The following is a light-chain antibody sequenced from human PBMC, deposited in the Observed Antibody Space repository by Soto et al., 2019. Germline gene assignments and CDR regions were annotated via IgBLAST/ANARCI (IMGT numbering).Light chain of an antibody. V-gene: IGKV3D-7*01. CDR2: RAS. J-gene: IGKJ1*01. CDR3: QQYHNLWT. Sequence: IVLPQCTRTLAFSPWEGSTLSFRASQGVSSTYLAWYQQRPAPPPRLLIYRASTRATGVPARFSGSGSGTEFTLTISSLQSEDFALYYCQQYHNLWTFGQGTKVDTK. CDR1: QGVSSTY.